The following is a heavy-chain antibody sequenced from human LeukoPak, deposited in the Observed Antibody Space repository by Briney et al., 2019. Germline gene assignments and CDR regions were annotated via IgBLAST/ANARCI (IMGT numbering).Heavy chain of an antibody. CDR2: IWYDGSNK. Sequence: PGRSLRLSCAASGFTFSNYGMHWVRQAPGKGVKWVALIWYDGSNKYYADSVKGRFTISRDNSKNTLYLQMNSLRAEDTAVYYCAKDASRYSSRWVFDYWGQGTLVTVSS. CDR3: AKDASRYSSRWVFDY. CDR1: GFTFSNYG. J-gene: IGHJ4*02. V-gene: IGHV3-33*06. D-gene: IGHD6-13*01.